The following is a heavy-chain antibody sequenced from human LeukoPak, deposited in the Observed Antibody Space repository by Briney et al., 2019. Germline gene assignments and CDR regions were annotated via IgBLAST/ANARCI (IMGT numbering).Heavy chain of an antibody. CDR3: ARGSIAAAGSYYYYYYYGMDV. CDR2: INHSGST. CDR1: GFTVSSNY. D-gene: IGHD6-13*01. V-gene: IGHV4-34*01. J-gene: IGHJ6*02. Sequence: GSLRLSCAASGFTVSSNYMSWVRQPPGKGLEWIGEINHSGSTNYNPSLKSRVTISVDTSKNQFSLKLSSVTAADTAVYYCARGSIAAAGSYYYYYYYGMDVWGQGTTVTVSS.